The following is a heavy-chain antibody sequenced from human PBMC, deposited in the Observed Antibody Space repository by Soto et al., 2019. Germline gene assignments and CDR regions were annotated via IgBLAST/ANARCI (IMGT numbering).Heavy chain of an antibody. Sequence: SGGSLRLSCAASGFTVSSNYMSWVRQAPGKGLEWVSVIYSGGSTYYADSVKGRFTISRDNSKNTLYLQMNSLRAEDTAVYYCARERHVWGSYRYGSPYFDYWGQGTLVTVSS. J-gene: IGHJ4*02. CDR2: IYSGGST. V-gene: IGHV3-53*01. CDR1: GFTVSSNY. D-gene: IGHD3-16*02. CDR3: ARERHVWGSYRYGSPYFDY.